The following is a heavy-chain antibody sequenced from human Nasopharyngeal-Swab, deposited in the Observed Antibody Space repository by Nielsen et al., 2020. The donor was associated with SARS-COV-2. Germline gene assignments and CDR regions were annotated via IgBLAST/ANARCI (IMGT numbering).Heavy chain of an antibody. D-gene: IGHD6-19*01. J-gene: IGHJ4*02. Sequence: SETLSLTCVISGDSFASNRAAWHWITQAPSRGREWLGRAYERPTWYHDYAVSVQGRISINPDTTKNRFSLHLNSATLDETAVYYCARGSHKSGWFWGRGTLVTVSS. CDR2: AYERPTWYH. CDR3: ARGSHKSGWF. V-gene: IGHV6-1*01. CDR1: GDSFASNRAA.